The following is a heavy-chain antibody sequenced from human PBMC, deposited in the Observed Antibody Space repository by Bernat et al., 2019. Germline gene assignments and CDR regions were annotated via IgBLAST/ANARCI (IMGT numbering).Heavy chain of an antibody. CDR1: GFTFSSYG. CDR3: VREKQWLEYYFDY. D-gene: IGHD6-19*01. V-gene: IGHV3-33*01. Sequence: QVQLVESGGGVVQPGRSLRLSCAASGFTFSSYGMHWVRQAPGKGLEWVAVIWYDGSNKYYADSVKGRFTISRDNSKNTLYLQMNSLRAEDTAVYYCVREKQWLEYYFDYWGQGTLVTVSS. J-gene: IGHJ4*02. CDR2: IWYDGSNK.